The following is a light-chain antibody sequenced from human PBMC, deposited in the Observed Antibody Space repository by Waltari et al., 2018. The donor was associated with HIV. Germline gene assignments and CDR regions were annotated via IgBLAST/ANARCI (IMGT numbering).Light chain of an antibody. CDR3: TSYTSTTSVI. CDR2: EVS. CDR1: SSDGGNYNL. J-gene: IGLJ2*01. Sequence: QSALTQPASVSGSRGQSITISCTGTSSDGGNYNLVSWYQQHPGKAPKLIIYEVSNRPSGVSNRFSGSKSGNTASLTISGLQAEDEADYYCTSYTSTTSVIFGGGTRLTV. V-gene: IGLV2-14*02.